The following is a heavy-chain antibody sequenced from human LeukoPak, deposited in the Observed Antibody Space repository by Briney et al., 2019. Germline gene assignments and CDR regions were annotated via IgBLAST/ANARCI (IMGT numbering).Heavy chain of an antibody. CDR1: GFTFSDYA. D-gene: IGHD3-22*01. Sequence: GGSPRLSCAASGFTFSDYAMHWVRQAPGKGLEYVSAISSNGGSTYYVNSVKGRFTISRDNSKNTLYLQMGSLRAEDMAVYYCARARYDSNGYLTYYFDYWGQGTLVTVSS. CDR3: ARARYDSNGYLTYYFDY. V-gene: IGHV3-64*01. CDR2: ISSNGGST. J-gene: IGHJ4*02.